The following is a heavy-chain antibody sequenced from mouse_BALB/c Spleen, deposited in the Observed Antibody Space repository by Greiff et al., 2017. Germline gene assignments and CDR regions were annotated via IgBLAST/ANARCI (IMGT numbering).Heavy chain of an antibody. V-gene: IGHV1S26*01. CDR2: INPSSGYT. CDR3: APYGPAMDY. Sequence: VKLVESGDDLVKPGASVKMSCKASGYTFTSYTMHWVKQRPGQGLEWIGYINPSSGYTNYNQKFKDKATLTADKSSSTAYMQLSSLTSEDSAVYYCAPYGPAMDYWGQGTSVTVSS. J-gene: IGHJ4*01. D-gene: IGHD1-2*01. CDR1: GYTFTSYT.